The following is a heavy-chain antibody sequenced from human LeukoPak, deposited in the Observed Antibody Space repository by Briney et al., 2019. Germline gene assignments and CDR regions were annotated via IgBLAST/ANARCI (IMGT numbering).Heavy chain of an antibody. V-gene: IGHV4-4*07. J-gene: IGHJ5*02. CDR3: ARDHTVVVPAVRDGWFDP. Sequence: PSETLSLTCTVSDGSISSYYWSWIRQPAGKGLKWIGRIYTSGSTNYNPSLKSRVTMSVDTSKNQFSLKLSSVTAADTAVYYCARDHTVVVPAVRDGWFDPWGQGTLVTVSS. D-gene: IGHD2-2*01. CDR2: IYTSGST. CDR1: DGSISSYY.